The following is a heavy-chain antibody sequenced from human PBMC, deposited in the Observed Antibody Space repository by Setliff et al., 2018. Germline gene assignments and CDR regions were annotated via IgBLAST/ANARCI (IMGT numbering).Heavy chain of an antibody. Sequence: ETLSLTCGASGGTFSHYYWTWIRQSPGKGLEWIGEINHTGSTKCNPSLESRVTISIDTSKDQFSLEVASVTAADTAVYYCARGGGYNSDSYQGGFYYMDVWGKGTTVTVSS. CDR1: GGTFSHYY. J-gene: IGHJ6*03. CDR2: INHTGST. D-gene: IGHD3-10*01. CDR3: ARGGGYNSDSYQGGFYYMDV. V-gene: IGHV4-34*01.